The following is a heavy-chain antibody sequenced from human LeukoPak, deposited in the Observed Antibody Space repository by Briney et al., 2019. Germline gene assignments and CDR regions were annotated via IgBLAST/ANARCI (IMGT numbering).Heavy chain of an antibody. D-gene: IGHD7-27*01. CDR2: IRYDGSNK. J-gene: IGHJ4*02. CDR1: VFTFSSYG. CDR3: AKASNWDYYFDY. Sequence: GGSLRLSCAASVFTFSSYGMHWVRQAPGKGLEWVAFIRYDGSNKYYADSVKGRFTISRDNSKNTLYLQMNSLRAEDTAVYYCAKASNWDYYFDYWGQGTLVTVSS. V-gene: IGHV3-30*02.